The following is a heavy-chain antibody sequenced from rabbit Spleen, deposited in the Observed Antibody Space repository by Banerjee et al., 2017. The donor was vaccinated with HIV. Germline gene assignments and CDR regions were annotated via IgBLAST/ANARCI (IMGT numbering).Heavy chain of an antibody. Sequence: QSLEESGGDLVKPGGSLKLSCKASGFTLSSYYMNWVRQAPGKGLEWIGCVYIIGGTTDYASWVDGRFTISSDNAQNTLDLQMNSLTAADTATYFCARARDTYDDVGDYARLDLWGPGTLVTVS. CDR3: ARARDTYDDVGDYARLDL. CDR1: GFTLSSYY. CDR2: VYIIGGTT. V-gene: IGHV1S7*01. D-gene: IGHD2-1*01. J-gene: IGHJ3*01.